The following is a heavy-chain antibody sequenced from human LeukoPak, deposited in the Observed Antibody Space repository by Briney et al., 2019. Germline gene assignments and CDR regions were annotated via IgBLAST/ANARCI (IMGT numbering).Heavy chain of an antibody. CDR2: ISVYNDNP. CDR3: ARDRRVRGYYDTSGYSCDY. J-gene: IGHJ4*02. CDR1: GYTFTGYG. V-gene: IGHV1-18*01. Sequence: ASVKVSCKASGYTFTGYGITWVRRAPGQGLEWMGWISVYNDNPNYAQKFQGRVTMTTDTYTGTAYMELTSLRSYDTAVYYCARDRRVRGYYDTSGYSCDYWGQGTLVTVSS. D-gene: IGHD3-22*01.